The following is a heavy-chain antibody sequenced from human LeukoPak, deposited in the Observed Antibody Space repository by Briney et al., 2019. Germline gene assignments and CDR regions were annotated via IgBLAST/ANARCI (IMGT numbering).Heavy chain of an antibody. CDR3: ARCEGSGSYRIG. CDR2: ISGSGGST. J-gene: IGHJ4*02. Sequence: PGGSLRLSCAASGFTFSSYAMSWVRQAPGKGLEWVSAISGSGGSTYYADSVKGRFTISRDNSKNTLYLQMNSLRAEDTAVYYCARCEGSGSYRIGWGQGTLVTVSS. V-gene: IGHV3-23*01. D-gene: IGHD3-10*01. CDR1: GFTFSSYA.